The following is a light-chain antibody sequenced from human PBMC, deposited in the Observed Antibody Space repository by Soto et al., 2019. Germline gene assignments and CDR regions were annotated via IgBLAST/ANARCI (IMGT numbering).Light chain of an antibody. CDR2: LGS. Sequence: DIGVTKSPLSLSVTPGEPASIPCSSSQNLLHIGGYNYLDWYVQKPGQSPQLLIFLGSYRASGVPDRFSGSGSGTDFTLRISRVEAEDVGVYYCMQAVYTRTFGPGTKVDIK. V-gene: IGKV2-28*01. CDR1: QNLLHIGGYNY. J-gene: IGKJ1*01. CDR3: MQAVYTRT.